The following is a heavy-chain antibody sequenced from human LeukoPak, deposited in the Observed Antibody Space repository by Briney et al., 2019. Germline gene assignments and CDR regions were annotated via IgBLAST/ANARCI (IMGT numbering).Heavy chain of an antibody. V-gene: IGHV1-69*05. CDR1: GGTFSSYA. CDR2: IIPIFGTA. J-gene: IGHJ5*02. CDR3: ARSKDFWSGYSAWFDP. Sequence: SVKVSCKASGGTFSSYAISWVRQAPGQGLEWMGGIIPIFGTANYAQKFQSRVTITTDESTSTAYMELSSLRSEDTAVYYCARSKDFWSGYSAWFDPWGQGTLVTVSS. D-gene: IGHD3-3*01.